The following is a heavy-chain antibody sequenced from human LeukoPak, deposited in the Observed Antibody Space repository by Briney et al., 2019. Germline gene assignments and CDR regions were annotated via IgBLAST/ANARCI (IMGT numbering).Heavy chain of an antibody. CDR2: IYPGDSDT. CDR3: ATRVGVIGGGEDYYYYMDV. CDR1: GTTFTKYW. J-gene: IGHJ6*03. D-gene: IGHD2-21*01. Sequence: GASLQISCKIDGTTFTKYWIGWVRQLPGKGLEWMGLIYPGDSDTRYSPSFQGQVTISADNAINTAYLQWNRLRASDSAMYYCATRVGVIGGGEDYYYYMDVWGKGTTVIVSS. V-gene: IGHV5-51*01.